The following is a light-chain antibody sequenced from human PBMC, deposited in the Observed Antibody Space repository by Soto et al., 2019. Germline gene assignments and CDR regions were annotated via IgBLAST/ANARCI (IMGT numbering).Light chain of an antibody. V-gene: IGKV1-5*01. CDR1: QSISSW. Sequence: DIQMTQSPSTLSASVGDRVTTTCRASQSISSWLAWYQQKPGKAPKLLIYDASSLESGVPSRFSGSGSGTEFTLTISSLQPDDFATYYCQQYNSWPTFGQGTKVDIK. CDR2: DAS. J-gene: IGKJ1*01. CDR3: QQYNSWPT.